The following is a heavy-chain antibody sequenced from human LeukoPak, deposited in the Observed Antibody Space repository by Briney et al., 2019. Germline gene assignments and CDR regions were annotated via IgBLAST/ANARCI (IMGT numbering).Heavy chain of an antibody. CDR2: ISGDAETI. Sequence: GGSLRLSCAASGFTFSDYYMSWLRQAPGKGLEWVSYISGDAETIYYRDSVKGRFTISRDNARNSLYLQMNSLRAEDTAVYFCARDEEWLRFFDYWGQGILVTVSS. D-gene: IGHD5-12*01. V-gene: IGHV3-11*01. J-gene: IGHJ4*02. CDR1: GFTFSDYY. CDR3: ARDEEWLRFFDY.